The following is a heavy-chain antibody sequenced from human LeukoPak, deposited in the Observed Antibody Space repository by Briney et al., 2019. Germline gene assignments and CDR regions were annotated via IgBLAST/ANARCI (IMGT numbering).Heavy chain of an antibody. V-gene: IGHV4-59*10. Sequence: SETLSLTCAVYGGSFSGYYWSWIRQPAGKGLEWIGRIYTSGITNYNPSLKSRVTMSVDTSKNQFSLRLSSVTPADTAVYFCAGRLEWEQLRDDPFDIWGQGTMVTVSS. CDR1: GGSFSGYY. CDR2: IYTSGIT. CDR3: AGRLEWEQLRDDPFDI. J-gene: IGHJ3*02. D-gene: IGHD1-26*01.